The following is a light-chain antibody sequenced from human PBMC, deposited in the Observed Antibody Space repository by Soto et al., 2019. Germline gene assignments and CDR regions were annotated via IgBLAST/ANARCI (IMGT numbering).Light chain of an antibody. CDR2: GAS. CDR3: QQYDYRPPYT. J-gene: IGKJ2*01. CDR1: QSIRDN. V-gene: IGKV3-15*01. Sequence: EIVMTQSPATLSVSPGERAIVSCRASQSIRDNLAWYQQTPGRAPRLLIYGASIRATGVPARFSGSGSGTEFALTISSLQSEDFAVYYCQQYDYRPPYTFGQGTKVEIK.